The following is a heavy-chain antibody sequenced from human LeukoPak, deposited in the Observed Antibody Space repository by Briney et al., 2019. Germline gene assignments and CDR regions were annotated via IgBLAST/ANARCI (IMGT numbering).Heavy chain of an antibody. Sequence: SQTLSLTCAISGDSVSNNNAAWNWIRQSPSRGLEWLGRTYYRSKWYTDSAVSVNSRITINPDTSKNQFSLQLTSVTPEDSADYYCARGNSGVAVARFDYWGQGTLVTVSS. CDR1: GDSVSNNNAA. CDR2: TYYRSKWYT. V-gene: IGHV6-1*01. J-gene: IGHJ4*02. CDR3: ARGNSGVAVARFDY. D-gene: IGHD6-19*01.